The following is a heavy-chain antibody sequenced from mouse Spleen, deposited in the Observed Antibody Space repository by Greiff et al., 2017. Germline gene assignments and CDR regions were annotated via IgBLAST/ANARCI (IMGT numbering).Heavy chain of an antibody. D-gene: IGHD2-4*01. V-gene: IGHV1-80*01. CDR1: GYAFSSYW. Sequence: QVQLKESGAELVKPGASVKISCKASGYAFSSYWMNWVKQRPGKGLEWIGQIYPGDGDTNYNGKFKGKATLTADKSSSTAYMQLSSLTSEDSAVYFCARSTMISSCAYWGQGTLVTVSA. CDR2: IYPGDGDT. J-gene: IGHJ3*01. CDR3: ARSTMISSCAY.